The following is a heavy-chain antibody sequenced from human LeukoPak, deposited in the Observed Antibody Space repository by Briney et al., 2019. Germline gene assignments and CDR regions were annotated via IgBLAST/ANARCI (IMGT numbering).Heavy chain of an antibody. J-gene: IGHJ4*02. CDR2: IYYSGST. CDR3: ARYYDILTGPDYFDY. CDR1: GGSISSGGYY. D-gene: IGHD3-9*01. Sequence: SQTLSLTCTVSGGSISSGGYYWSRIRQHPGKGLEWIGYIYYSGSTYYNPSLKSRVTISVDTSKNQFSLKLSSVTAADTAVYYCARYYDILTGPDYFDYWGQGTLVTVSS. V-gene: IGHV4-31*03.